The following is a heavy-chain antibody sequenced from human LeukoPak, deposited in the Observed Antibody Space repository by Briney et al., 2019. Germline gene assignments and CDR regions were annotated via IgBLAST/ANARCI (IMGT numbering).Heavy chain of an antibody. CDR3: ARGSDYGGNDNRYYYYYYGMDV. J-gene: IGHJ6*02. CDR2: IYYSGST. CDR1: GGSISSGGYY. Sequence: NPSETLSLTCTVSGGSISSGGYYWSWIRQRPGKGLEWIGYIYYSGSTYYNPSLKSRVTISVDTSKNQFSLKLSSVTAADTAVYYCARGSDYGGNDNRYYYYYYGMDVWGQGTTVTVSS. D-gene: IGHD4-23*01. V-gene: IGHV4-31*03.